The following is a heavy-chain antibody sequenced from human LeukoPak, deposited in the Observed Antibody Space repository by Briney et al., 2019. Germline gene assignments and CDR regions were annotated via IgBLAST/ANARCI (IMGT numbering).Heavy chain of an antibody. CDR1: GFTFSSYS. V-gene: IGHV3-21*01. Sequence: PGGSLRLSCAASGFTFSSYSMNWVRQAPGKGLEWVSSISSSSSYTYYADSVKGRFTISRDNAKNSLYLQMNSLRAEDTAVYYCARNKKGDRYTYGHDYWGQGTLVTVSS. D-gene: IGHD5-18*01. J-gene: IGHJ4*02. CDR2: ISSSSSYT. CDR3: ARNKKGDRYTYGHDY.